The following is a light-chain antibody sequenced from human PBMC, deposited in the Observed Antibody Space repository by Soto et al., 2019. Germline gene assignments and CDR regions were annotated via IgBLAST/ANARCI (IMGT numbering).Light chain of an antibody. V-gene: IGKV3-11*01. CDR1: QNVGLN. Sequence: EMVLTQSPATLSLSPGESATLSCRASQNVGLNFAWYQQKSGQPPRLLIHTASSRATGIPAMFRGSGSRTDFSLTISSREPEDIAVYYCEERGRWPRATFGGGTKVEMK. CDR3: EERGRWPRAT. CDR2: TAS. J-gene: IGKJ4*01.